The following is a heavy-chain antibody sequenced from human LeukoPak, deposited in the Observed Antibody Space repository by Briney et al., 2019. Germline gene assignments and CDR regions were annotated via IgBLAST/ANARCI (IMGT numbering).Heavy chain of an antibody. J-gene: IGHJ4*02. D-gene: IGHD3-22*01. Sequence: GGSLRLSCAASGFTFSSYEMNWVRQAPGKGLEWVSYISSSGSTIYYADSVKGRFTISRDNAKNSLYLQMNSLRAEDTAVYYCARADSSGYYHPINWGQGTLVTVSS. CDR2: ISSSGSTI. CDR1: GFTFSSYE. V-gene: IGHV3-48*03. CDR3: ARADSSGYYHPIN.